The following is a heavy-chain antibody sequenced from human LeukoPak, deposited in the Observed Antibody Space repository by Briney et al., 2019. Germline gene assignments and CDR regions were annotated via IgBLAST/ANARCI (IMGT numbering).Heavy chain of an antibody. D-gene: IGHD1-7*01. CDR2: ISSSSSTI. V-gene: IGHV3-48*01. CDR1: GFTFSSYS. J-gene: IGHJ6*03. Sequence: GGSLRLSCAASGFTFSSYSMNWVRQAPGKGLEWVSYISSSSSTIYYADSVKDRFTISRDNAKNSLYLQMNSLRAEDTAVYYCARDRLELRGASYYYYMDVWGKGTTVTVSS. CDR3: ARDRLELRGASYYYYMDV.